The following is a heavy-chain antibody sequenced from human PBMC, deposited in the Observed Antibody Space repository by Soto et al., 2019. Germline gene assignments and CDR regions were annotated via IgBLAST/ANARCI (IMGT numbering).Heavy chain of an antibody. CDR1: GFSLSTSGVS. CDR2: IYWDDDK. Sequence: QITLKESGPTLVKPTQTLTLTCTFSGFSLSTSGVSVGWIRQPPGKALEWLALIYWDDDKRYSPSLKSRLTITKDTSKNQVVLTMTNMDPVDTATYDCPHRLKNPGGDYNYGMAVWGQGTTVTVS. V-gene: IGHV2-5*02. CDR3: PHRLKNPGGDYNYGMAV. J-gene: IGHJ6*02.